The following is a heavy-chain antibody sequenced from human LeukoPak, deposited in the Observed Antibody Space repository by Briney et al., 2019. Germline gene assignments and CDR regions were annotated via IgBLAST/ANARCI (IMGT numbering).Heavy chain of an antibody. CDR1: GFTFSRYW. Sequence: GGSLRLSCAASGFTFSRYWMSWVRQAPGKGLEWVANIKQDGSAKYYGDSVEGRFTISRDNAKNSLYLQMNSLRAEDRAVYYCARWGGGFDYWGQGTLVTVSS. J-gene: IGHJ4*02. D-gene: IGHD3-16*01. CDR2: IKQDGSAK. V-gene: IGHV3-7*04. CDR3: ARWGGGFDY.